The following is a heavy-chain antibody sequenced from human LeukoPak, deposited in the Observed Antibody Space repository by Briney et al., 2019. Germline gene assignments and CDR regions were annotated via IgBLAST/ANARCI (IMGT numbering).Heavy chain of an antibody. J-gene: IGHJ4*02. CDR1: GGSISITSYY. CDR3: AGQIVATRDFDY. CDR2: MYSSGST. Sequence: PSETLSLTCTVSGGSISITSYYWGWIRQPPGKGLEWIGSMYSSGSTYYNPSLKSRVTISVDTSKNQFSLKLSSVTAADTAVYYCAGQIVATRDFDYWGRGTLVTVSS. V-gene: IGHV4-39*07. D-gene: IGHD5-12*01.